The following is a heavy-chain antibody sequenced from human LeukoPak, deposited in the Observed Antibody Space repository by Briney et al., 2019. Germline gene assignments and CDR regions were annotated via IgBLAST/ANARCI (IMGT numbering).Heavy chain of an antibody. Sequence: GGSLRLSCGASGFTFSKYAMTWVRQAPGKGLEWVSSINGGGGSTFYAASVKGRFTISRDNSKNTLYLQMNSLRTEDTAIYYCAKSPTYYYDSSAYRHFDYWGQGTLVTVSS. CDR1: GFTFSKYA. V-gene: IGHV3-23*01. J-gene: IGHJ4*02. D-gene: IGHD3-22*01. CDR3: AKSPTYYYDSSAYRHFDY. CDR2: INGGGGST.